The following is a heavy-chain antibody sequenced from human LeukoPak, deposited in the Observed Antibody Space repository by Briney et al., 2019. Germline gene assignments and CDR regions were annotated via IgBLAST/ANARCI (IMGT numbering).Heavy chain of an antibody. CDR1: GFTVSRSY. V-gene: IGHV3-53*01. CDR2: IYSGGST. CDR3: ARDGSSGWSNDY. D-gene: IGHD6-19*01. Sequence: PGGSLRLSCAASGFTVSRSYMTWVRQAPGKGLKWVSVIYSGGSTYYADSVKGRFTISRDNSKNTLYLQMNSLRAEDTAVYYCARDGSSGWSNDYWGQGTLVTVSS. J-gene: IGHJ4*02.